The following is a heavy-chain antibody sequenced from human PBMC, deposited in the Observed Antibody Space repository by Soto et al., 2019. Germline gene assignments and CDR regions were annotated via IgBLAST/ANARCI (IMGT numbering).Heavy chain of an antibody. Sequence: LSVTCAVSGGSISSSNWWSWVRQPPGKGLEWIGEIYHSGSTNYNPSLKSRVTISVDKSKNQFSLKLSSVTAADTAVYYCASTYYYDSSGYLDAFDIWGQGTMVTVS. V-gene: IGHV4-4*02. CDR1: GGSISSSNW. J-gene: IGHJ3*02. D-gene: IGHD3-22*01. CDR2: IYHSGST. CDR3: ASTYYYDSSGYLDAFDI.